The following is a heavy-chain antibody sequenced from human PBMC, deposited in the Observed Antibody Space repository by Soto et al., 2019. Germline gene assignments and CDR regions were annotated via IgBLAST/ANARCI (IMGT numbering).Heavy chain of an antibody. V-gene: IGHV4-34*01. D-gene: IGHD6-6*01. CDR2: INHSGST. CDR1: GGSFSGYY. Sequence: SETLSLTCAVYGGSFSGYYWSWIRQPPGKGLEWIGEINHSGSTNYNPSLKSRVTISVDTSKNQFSLKLSSVTAADTAVYYCARGREYSSSFGYYYYGMDVWGQGTTVTVSS. J-gene: IGHJ6*02. CDR3: ARGREYSSSFGYYYYGMDV.